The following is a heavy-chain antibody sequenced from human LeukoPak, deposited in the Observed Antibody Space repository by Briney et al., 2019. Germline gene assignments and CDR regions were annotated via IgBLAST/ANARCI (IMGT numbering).Heavy chain of an antibody. CDR1: GNSISSGDYY. Sequence: PSETLSLTCTVSGNSISSGDYYWSWIRQPAGKGLEWMGRIDTSGNTYYNPSLKSRVTISVDTSKNQFSLKLSSVTAADTAVYYCAREDTAMVTMDYWGQGTLVTVSS. CDR2: IDTSGNT. CDR3: AREDTAMVTMDY. J-gene: IGHJ4*02. D-gene: IGHD5-18*01. V-gene: IGHV4-61*02.